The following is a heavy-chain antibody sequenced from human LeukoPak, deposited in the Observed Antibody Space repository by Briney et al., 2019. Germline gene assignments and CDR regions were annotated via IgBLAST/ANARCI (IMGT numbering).Heavy chain of an antibody. Sequence: GGSLRLSCAASGFTFSSYGMSWVRQAPGKGLEWVSGISGSGGGTYYTDSVKGRFTISRDNSKNTLYLQMKTLRSEDTAVYYCGYYNSGSYSTPDSWGQGTQVTVSS. CDR1: GFTFSSYG. CDR3: GYYNSGSYSTPDS. J-gene: IGHJ5*01. CDR2: ISGSGGGT. D-gene: IGHD3-10*01. V-gene: IGHV3-23*01.